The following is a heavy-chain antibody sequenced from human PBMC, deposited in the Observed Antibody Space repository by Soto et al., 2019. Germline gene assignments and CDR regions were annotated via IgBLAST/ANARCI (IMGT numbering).Heavy chain of an antibody. V-gene: IGHV1-18*01. CDR2: ISAYNGNT. CDR3: ARDGRYGSGSH. Sequence: QVQLVQSGAEVKKAWASVKVSCKASGYSFTSYGISWVRQAPAQGLEWMGWISAYNGNTNYAQKLHGRVTMTADTSTSPADMELRSLRDDDTAVYYCARDGRYGSGSHWGQATMVVVSS. CDR1: GYSFTSYG. D-gene: IGHD3-10*01. J-gene: IGHJ4*02.